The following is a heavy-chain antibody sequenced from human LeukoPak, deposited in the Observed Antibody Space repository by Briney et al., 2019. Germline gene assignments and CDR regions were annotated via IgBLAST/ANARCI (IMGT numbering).Heavy chain of an antibody. CDR3: ARDSFMVRGVIVDFDY. CDR2: ISYVGSNK. Sequence: PGGSLRLSCAASGFTFSSYAMHWVRQAPGKGLEWVAVISYVGSNKYYADSVKGRFSISRDNSKNTLYLQMNSLRAEDTAVYYCARDSFMVRGVIVDFDYWGQGTLVTVSS. J-gene: IGHJ4*02. V-gene: IGHV3-30-3*01. CDR1: GFTFSSYA. D-gene: IGHD3-10*01.